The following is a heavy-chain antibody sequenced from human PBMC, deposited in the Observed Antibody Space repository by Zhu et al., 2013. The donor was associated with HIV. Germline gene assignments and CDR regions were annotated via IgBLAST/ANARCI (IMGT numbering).Heavy chain of an antibody. CDR3: ARDTSSGSYSHYGMDV. Sequence: QVQLVQSGAEVKKPGSSVKVSCKASGGTFSSYTISWVRQAPGQGLEWMGRIIPILGIANYAQKFQGRVTITADKSTSTAYMELSSLRSEDTAVYYCARDTSSGSYSHYGMDVWGQGTTVTVSS. V-gene: IGHV1-69*08. CDR1: GGTFSSYT. D-gene: IGHD3-10*01. CDR2: IIPILGIA. J-gene: IGHJ6*02.